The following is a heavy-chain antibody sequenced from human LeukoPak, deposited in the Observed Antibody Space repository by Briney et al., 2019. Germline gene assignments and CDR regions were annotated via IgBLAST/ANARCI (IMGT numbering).Heavy chain of an antibody. CDR2: IIPILGIA. J-gene: IGHJ4*02. Sequence: ASVKVSCKASGGTFSSYAISWVRQAPGQGLEWMGRIIPILGIANYAQKFQGRVTITADKSTSTAYMELSSLRSEDTAVYYCARDVPRLLGGYWGQGTPVTVSS. V-gene: IGHV1-69*04. D-gene: IGHD3-16*01. CDR3: ARDVPRLLGGY. CDR1: GGTFSSYA.